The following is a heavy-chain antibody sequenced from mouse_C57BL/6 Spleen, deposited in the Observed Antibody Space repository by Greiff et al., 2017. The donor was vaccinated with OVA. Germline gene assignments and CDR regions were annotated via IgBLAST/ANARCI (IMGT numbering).Heavy chain of an antibody. D-gene: IGHD2-2*01. CDR2: INPYNGGT. Sequence: EVQLQQSGPVLVKPGASVKMSCKASGYTFTDYYMNWVKQSHGKSLEWIGVINPYNGGTSYNQKFKGKATLTVDKSSSTAYMELNSLTSEDSAVYYCARDYGYDNYAMDYWGQGTSVTVSS. CDR1: GYTFTDYY. J-gene: IGHJ4*01. CDR3: ARDYGYDNYAMDY. V-gene: IGHV1-19*01.